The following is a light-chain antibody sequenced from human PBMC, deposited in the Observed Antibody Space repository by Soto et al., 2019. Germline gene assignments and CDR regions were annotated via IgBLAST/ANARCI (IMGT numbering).Light chain of an antibody. J-gene: IGKJ1*01. V-gene: IGKV3-15*01. CDR2: GAS. CDR3: HQHNNWRT. Sequence: EVEMTKSPDTLTVSPGERATLSCRDSQSVSSNLAWYQQKPGQAPRLLIYGASTGPAGISARFSGCGFGADFTLTITSLQSVDVGVYCFHQHNNWRTFGEGTKV. CDR1: QSVSSN.